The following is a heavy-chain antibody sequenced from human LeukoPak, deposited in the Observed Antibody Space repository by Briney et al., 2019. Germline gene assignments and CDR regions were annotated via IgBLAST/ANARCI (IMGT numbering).Heavy chain of an antibody. D-gene: IGHD6-13*01. CDR1: GGSFSGYY. J-gene: IGHJ3*02. CDR3: AREEQQLGDDAFDI. Sequence: SETLSLTCAVYGGSFSGYYWSWIRQPPGKGLEGIGEINHSGSTNYNPSLKSRVTISVDTSKNQFSLKLSSVTAADTAVYYCAREEQQLGDDAFDIWGQGTMVTVSS. V-gene: IGHV4-34*01. CDR2: INHSGST.